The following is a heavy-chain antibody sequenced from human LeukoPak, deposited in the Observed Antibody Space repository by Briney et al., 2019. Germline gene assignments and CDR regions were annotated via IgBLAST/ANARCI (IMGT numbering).Heavy chain of an antibody. CDR1: GYTFTGYY. V-gene: IGHV1-2*06. J-gene: IGHJ4*02. CDR2: INPNSGGT. CDR3: ARSYYYDSSGYYAL. Sequence: ASVKVSCKASGYTFTGYYMHRVRQAPGQGLERMGRINPNSGGTNYAQKFQGRVTMTRDTSISTAYMELSRLRSDDTAVYYCARSYYYDSSGYYALWGQGTLVTVSS. D-gene: IGHD3-22*01.